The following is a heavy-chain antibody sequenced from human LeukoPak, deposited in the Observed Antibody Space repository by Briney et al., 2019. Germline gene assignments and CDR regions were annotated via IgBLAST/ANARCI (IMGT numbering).Heavy chain of an antibody. D-gene: IGHD6-13*01. CDR3: ARDLAAAGRLYYFDY. V-gene: IGHV1-2*02. CDR1: GYTFIGYY. CDR2: INPNSGDT. Sequence: ASVKVSCKASGYTFIGYYIHWVRQAPGQGLEWMGWINPNSGDTNYAQNVQGRVTMTRDTSISTAYMELSSLRSDDTAVYYCARDLAAAGRLYYFDYWGQGTLVTVPS. J-gene: IGHJ4*02.